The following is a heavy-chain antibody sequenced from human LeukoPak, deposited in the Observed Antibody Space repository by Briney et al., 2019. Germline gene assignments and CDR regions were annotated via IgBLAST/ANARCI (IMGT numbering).Heavy chain of an antibody. Sequence: GGSLRLSCAASGFTFSSYSMNWVRQAPGKGLEWVAVISYDGSNKYYADSVKGRFTISRDNSKNTLYLQMNSLRAEDTAVYYCAKPGTIGAAAGYFDYWGQGTLVTVSS. J-gene: IGHJ4*02. CDR2: ISYDGSNK. CDR3: AKPGTIGAAAGYFDY. V-gene: IGHV3-30*18. CDR1: GFTFSSYS. D-gene: IGHD6-13*01.